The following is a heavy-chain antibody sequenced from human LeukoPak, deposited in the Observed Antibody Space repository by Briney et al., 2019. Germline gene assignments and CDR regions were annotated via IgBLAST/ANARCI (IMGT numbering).Heavy chain of an antibody. V-gene: IGHV3-21*01. Sequence: GSLRLSCAVSGFTFSSYSMSWVRQAPGKGLEWVSSISSSGTYKYYADSVKGRFTISRDNAKNSLYLQMNSLRAEDTAVYYCAKGKDSVAGATNDYWGQGTLVTVSS. D-gene: IGHD6-19*01. CDR2: ISSSGTYK. J-gene: IGHJ4*02. CDR3: AKGKDSVAGATNDY. CDR1: GFTFSSYS.